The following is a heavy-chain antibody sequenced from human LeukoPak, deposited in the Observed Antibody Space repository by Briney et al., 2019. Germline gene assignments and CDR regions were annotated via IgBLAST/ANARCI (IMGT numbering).Heavy chain of an antibody. V-gene: IGHV1-18*01. D-gene: IGHD6-6*01. CDR3: AREQDVAASVDYFYYGLDV. CDR2: INTYSGDT. Sequence: ASVKVSCKASGYAFTRYGISWVRQAPGQGLDWMGWINTYSGDTKYAQRLQGRVTLTTDTSTNTVYMELRSLRSDDTAVYYCAREQDVAASVDYFYYGLDVWGQGTTVTVSS. J-gene: IGHJ6*02. CDR1: GYAFTRYG.